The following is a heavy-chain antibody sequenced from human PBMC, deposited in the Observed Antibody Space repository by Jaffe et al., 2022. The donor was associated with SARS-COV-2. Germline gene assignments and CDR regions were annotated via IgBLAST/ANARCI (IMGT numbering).Heavy chain of an antibody. J-gene: IGHJ4*02. CDR1: GFSLSTSGVG. D-gene: IGHD3-22*01. CDR2: IYWDDDK. V-gene: IGHV2-5*02. CDR3: AHRPHYYDTRDYFDY. Sequence: QITLKESGPTLVKSTQTLTLTCTFSGFSLSTSGVGVGWIRQPPGKALEWLALIYWDDDKRYSPSLKSRLTITKDTSKNQVVLTMTNMDPVDTATYYCAHRPHYYDTRDYFDYWGQGTLVTVSS.